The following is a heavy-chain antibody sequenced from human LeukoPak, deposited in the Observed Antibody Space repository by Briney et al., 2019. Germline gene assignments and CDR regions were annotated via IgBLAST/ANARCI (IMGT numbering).Heavy chain of an antibody. CDR2: VYISSTT. D-gene: IGHD1-26*01. CDR1: GDSISSSGFY. Sequence: SDTLTLTCSVSGDSISSSGFYWVWIRQPPGQELEWIGTVYISSTTYYNPSLKSRATISVDTSKNHFTLRLNLVTAADTAVYYCARQYSGSHDYWGLGTLVTVSS. V-gene: IGHV4-39*01. J-gene: IGHJ4*02. CDR3: ARQYSGSHDY.